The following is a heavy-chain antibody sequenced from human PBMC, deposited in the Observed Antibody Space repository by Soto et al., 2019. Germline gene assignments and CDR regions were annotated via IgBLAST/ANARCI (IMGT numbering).Heavy chain of an antibody. V-gene: IGHV3-9*01. D-gene: IGHD6-13*01. Sequence: EVQLVESGGGLVQPGRSLRLSCAASGFTFDDYAMHWVRQVPGKGLEWVSGINCNSGSIGYGDSVKGRFAISRDNANNSLHLQMNSLSAEDTAFYYCVKDESINWYSGHFRHWGQGTLVTVSS. CDR1: GFTFDDYA. J-gene: IGHJ1*01. CDR2: INCNSGSI. CDR3: VKDESINWYSGHFRH.